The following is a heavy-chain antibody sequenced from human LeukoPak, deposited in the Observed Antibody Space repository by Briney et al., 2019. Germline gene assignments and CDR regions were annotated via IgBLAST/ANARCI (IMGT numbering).Heavy chain of an antibody. V-gene: IGHV3-74*01. CDR2: IDSFGSSN. J-gene: IGHJ4*02. CDR1: GFTFSSYW. Sequence: SGGSLRLSCAASGFTFSSYWMHWVRQAPGKGLVWVSRIDSFGSSNNYADSVRGRFTISRDNAKNTLYLQMSSLRADDTAVYYCARSDHYHDNSGYDVWGQGTLVTVSS. D-gene: IGHD3-22*01. CDR3: ARSDHYHDNSGYDV.